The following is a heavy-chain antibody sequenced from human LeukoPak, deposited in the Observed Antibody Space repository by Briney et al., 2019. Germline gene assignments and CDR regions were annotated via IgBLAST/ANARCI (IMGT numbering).Heavy chain of an antibody. Sequence: GGSLRLSCTASGFTFGDYAMSWVRQAPGKGLEWVGFIRGKAYGGTTEYAASVKGRFTISRDDSKSIAYLQMNSLKTEDTAVYYCTRDRGLLQYFDYWGQGTLVTVSS. V-gene: IGHV3-49*04. CDR1: GFTFGDYA. CDR3: TRDRGLLQYFDY. CDR2: IRGKAYGGTT. J-gene: IGHJ4*02. D-gene: IGHD3-22*01.